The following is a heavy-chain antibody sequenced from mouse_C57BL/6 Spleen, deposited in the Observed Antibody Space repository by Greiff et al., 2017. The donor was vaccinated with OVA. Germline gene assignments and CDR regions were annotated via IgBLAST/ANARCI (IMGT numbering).Heavy chain of an antibody. J-gene: IGHJ4*01. V-gene: IGHV5-15*01. Sequence: EVKLMESGGGLVQPGGSLKLSCAASGFTFSDYGMAWVRQAPRKGPEWVAFISNLAYSIYYADTVTGRFTISRENAKNTLYLEMSSLRSEDTAMYYCARHDGYYGVYAMDYWGQGTSVTVSS. CDR1: GFTFSDYG. CDR3: ARHDGYYGVYAMDY. D-gene: IGHD2-3*01. CDR2: ISNLAYSI.